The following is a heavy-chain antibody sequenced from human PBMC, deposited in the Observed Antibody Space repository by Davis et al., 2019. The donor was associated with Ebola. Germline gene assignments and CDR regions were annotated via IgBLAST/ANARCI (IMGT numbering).Heavy chain of an antibody. Sequence: PSETLSLTCTVSGGSISSYYWSWIRQPPGKGLEWIGYIYYSGSTNYNPSLKSRVTISVDTSKNQFSLKLSSVTAADTAVYYCARTTHGSGYSYYFDYWGQGTLVTVSS. J-gene: IGHJ4*02. D-gene: IGHD3-3*01. CDR3: ARTTHGSGYSYYFDY. CDR1: GGSISSYY. V-gene: IGHV4-59*01. CDR2: IYYSGST.